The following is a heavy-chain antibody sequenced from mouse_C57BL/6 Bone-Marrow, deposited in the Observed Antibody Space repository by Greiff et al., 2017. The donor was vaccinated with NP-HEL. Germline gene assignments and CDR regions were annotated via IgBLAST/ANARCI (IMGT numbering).Heavy chain of an antibody. Sequence: EVKLVESGPELVKPGASVKISCKASGYSFTDYNMNWVKQSNGKSLEWIGVINPNYGTTSYNQKFKGKATLTVDQSSSTAYMQLNSLTSEDSAVYYCARGGIYYYGSSFSWFAYWGQGTLVTVSA. D-gene: IGHD1-1*01. CDR2: INPNYGTT. V-gene: IGHV1-39*01. CDR1: GYSFTDYN. J-gene: IGHJ3*01. CDR3: ARGGIYYYGSSFSWFAY.